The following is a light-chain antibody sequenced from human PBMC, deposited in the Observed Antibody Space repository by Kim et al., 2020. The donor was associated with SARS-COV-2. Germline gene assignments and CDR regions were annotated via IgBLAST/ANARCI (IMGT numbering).Light chain of an antibody. Sequence: SVGDRVTNTCQASEDVSDYFNWYHQKPGEAPKVLIRDAANLESGVPSRFSRGGYGTEFSLTISSVQPEDMGTYYCQQYDAPPFTFGQGTRLEIK. CDR2: DAA. CDR3: QQYDAPPFT. V-gene: IGKV1-33*01. J-gene: IGKJ5*01. CDR1: EDVSDY.